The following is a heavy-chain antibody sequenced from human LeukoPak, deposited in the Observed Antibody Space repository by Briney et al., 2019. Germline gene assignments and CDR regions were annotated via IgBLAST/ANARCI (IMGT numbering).Heavy chain of an antibody. CDR3: ARNANGVRFGKRSYYYYMDV. CDR2: IIPIFGTA. D-gene: IGHD3-3*01. Sequence: GASVKVSCKASGGTFSSYAISWVRQAPGQGLEWMGGIIPIFGTANYAQKFQGRVTITADESTSTAYMELSSLRSEDTAVDYCARNANGVRFGKRSYYYYMDVWGKGTTVTVSS. CDR1: GGTFSSYA. V-gene: IGHV1-69*13. J-gene: IGHJ6*03.